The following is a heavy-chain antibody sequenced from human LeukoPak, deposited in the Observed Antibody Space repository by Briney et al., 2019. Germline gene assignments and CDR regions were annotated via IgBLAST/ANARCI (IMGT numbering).Heavy chain of an antibody. CDR2: IFYSGST. J-gene: IGHJ4*02. CDR1: GGSFSGYY. CDR3: AVVVTSILILDS. D-gene: IGHD2-21*02. Sequence: SETLSLTCAVYGGSFSGYYWSWIRQPPGKGLEWIGSIFYSGSTYYNPSLKSRVTISVDESKNLFSLRVTSLTAADTAVYYCAVVVTSILILDSWGQGTLVTVSS. V-gene: IGHV4-34*12.